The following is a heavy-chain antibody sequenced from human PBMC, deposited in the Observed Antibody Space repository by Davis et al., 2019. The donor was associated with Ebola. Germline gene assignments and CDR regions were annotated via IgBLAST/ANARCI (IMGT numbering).Heavy chain of an antibody. CDR3: ARVRWGY. J-gene: IGHJ4*02. CDR1: GFTFSSYN. D-gene: IGHD5-24*01. V-gene: IGHV3-30*03. CDR2: ISYDGSNK. Sequence: GGSLRLSCAASGFTFSSYNMNWVRQAPGKGLEWVAVISYDGSNKYYADSVKGRFTISRDNSKNTLYLQMNSLRAEDTAVYYCARVRWGYWGQGTLVTVSS.